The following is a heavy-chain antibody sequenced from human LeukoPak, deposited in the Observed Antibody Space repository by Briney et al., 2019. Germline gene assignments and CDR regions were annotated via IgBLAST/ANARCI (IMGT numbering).Heavy chain of an antibody. CDR2: IYYRGRT. Sequence: SETLSLTCTVSGGSISTSSYYWGWIRQPPGKGLEGIGSIYYRGRTYYNPSLKSRVTISVDTSKNQFSLKLSSVTAADTAVYYCAPTYYYDSSAYLGGAWGQGTLVTVSS. J-gene: IGHJ4*02. V-gene: IGHV4-39*01. CDR1: GGSISTSSYY. CDR3: APTYYYDSSAYLGGA. D-gene: IGHD3-22*01.